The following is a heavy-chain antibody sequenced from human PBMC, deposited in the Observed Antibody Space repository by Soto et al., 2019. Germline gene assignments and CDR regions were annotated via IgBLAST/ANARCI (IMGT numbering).Heavy chain of an antibody. CDR1: GGSVSSASYY. CDR2: IYYSGST. Sequence: SETLSLTCTVSGGSVSSASYYWSWIRQPPGKGLEWIGSIYYSGSTYYNPSLQSRLAISVDTSKNQFSLKLKSVTAADTAIYYCARRTVNIRTFYSGLKTHCFDYWGQGAPVTVSS. D-gene: IGHD6-19*01. V-gene: IGHV4-39*01. J-gene: IGHJ4*02. CDR3: ARRTVNIRTFYSGLKTHCFDY.